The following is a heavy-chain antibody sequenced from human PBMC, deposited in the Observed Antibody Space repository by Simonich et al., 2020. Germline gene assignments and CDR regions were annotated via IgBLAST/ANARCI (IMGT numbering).Heavy chain of an antibody. CDR1: GYTFTSYG. Sequence: QVQLVQSGAEVKKPGASVKVSCKASGYTFTSYGISWVRQAPGQGLEGMGWIGANNGNPNKAPKLPGRVTLTTDTSTSTAYMELRSLRSDDTAVYYCARSTTGTTAFDIWGQGTMVTVSS. V-gene: IGHV1-18*01. D-gene: IGHD1-1*01. CDR3: ARSTTGTTAFDI. CDR2: IGANNGNP. J-gene: IGHJ3*02.